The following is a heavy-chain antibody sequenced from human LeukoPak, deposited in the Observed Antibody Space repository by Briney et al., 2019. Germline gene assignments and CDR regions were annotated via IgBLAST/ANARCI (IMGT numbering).Heavy chain of an antibody. CDR2: ISSSSSYT. V-gene: IGHV3-11*06. Sequence: GGSLRLSCAASGFTFSDYYMSWIRQAPGKGLEWVSYISSSSSYTNYADSVKGRFTISRDNAKNSLYLQMNSLRAEDTAVYYCARESPSSGWFHAFDTWGQGTMVTVSS. D-gene: IGHD6-19*01. CDR1: GFTFSDYY. J-gene: IGHJ3*02. CDR3: ARESPSSGWFHAFDT.